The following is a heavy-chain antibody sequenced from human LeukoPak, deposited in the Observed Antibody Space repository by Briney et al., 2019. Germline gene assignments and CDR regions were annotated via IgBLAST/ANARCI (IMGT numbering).Heavy chain of an antibody. V-gene: IGHV4-4*02. CDR2: VHLSGRT. CDR3: AREGGPYRPLEY. CDR1: GGSISSTNW. J-gene: IGHJ4*02. Sequence: SETLSLTCGVSGGSISSTNWWTWVRQPPGEGLEWIGEVHLSGRTNYNPSLESRVTMSVDMSENHISLKLTSVTAADTAVYYCAREGGPYRPLEYSGQGTLVTVSS.